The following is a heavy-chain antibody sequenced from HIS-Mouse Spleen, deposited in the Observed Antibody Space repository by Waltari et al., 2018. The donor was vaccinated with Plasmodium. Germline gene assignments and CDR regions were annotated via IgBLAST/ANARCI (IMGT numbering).Heavy chain of an antibody. Sequence: EVQLLESGGGLVQPGGSLRLSCAASGFTFSSYAMSWVRQAPGKGLEWVSAISGRGGSTYYADSGKGRFTSSRDNSKNTLYLQMNSLRAEDTAVYYCAKSYRFLEWLMQGLDYWGQGTLVTVSS. J-gene: IGHJ4*02. D-gene: IGHD3-3*01. V-gene: IGHV3-23*01. CDR3: AKSYRFLEWLMQGLDY. CDR2: ISGRGGST. CDR1: GFTFSSYA.